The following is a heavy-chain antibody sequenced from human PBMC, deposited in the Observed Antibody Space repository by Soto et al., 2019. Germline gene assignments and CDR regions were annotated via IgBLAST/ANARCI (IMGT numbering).Heavy chain of an antibody. CDR3: AIKGYYPSGRINLFDS. CDR1: GHSINSDYY. CDR2: IYPGGGT. D-gene: IGHD3-10*01. V-gene: IGHV4-38-2*02. Sequence: SETLSLTCTVAGHSINSDYYWGWIRQPQGKGLEWIGSIYPGGGTYYNPSLKSRVTISIDTSKNQFSLRLTSVTAADTAMYYCAIKGYYPSGRINLFDSWGQRTLVTVAS. J-gene: IGHJ4*02.